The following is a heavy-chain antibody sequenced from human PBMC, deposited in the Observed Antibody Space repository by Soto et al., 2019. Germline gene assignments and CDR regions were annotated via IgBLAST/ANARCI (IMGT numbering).Heavy chain of an antibody. Sequence: GASVKVSCKASGYTFTSYDINWVRQATGQGLEWMGWMNPNSGNTGYAQKFQGRVTMTRNTSISTAYMELSSLRSEDTAVYYCAATGGNYAIHYYCYYMDVWGKGTTVIVSS. D-gene: IGHD4-4*01. J-gene: IGHJ6*03. CDR2: MNPNSGNT. CDR3: AATGGNYAIHYYCYYMDV. CDR1: GYTFTSYD. V-gene: IGHV1-8*01.